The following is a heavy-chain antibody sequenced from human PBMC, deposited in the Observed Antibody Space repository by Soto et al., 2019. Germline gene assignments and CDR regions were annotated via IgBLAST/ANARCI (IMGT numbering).Heavy chain of an antibody. CDR3: ARATIQGAFDI. J-gene: IGHJ3*02. V-gene: IGHV4-34*01. Sequence: QVQLQQWGAGLLKPSETLSLTCAVYGGSFSGYYWSWIRQPPGKGLEWIGEMNHSGSTNYNPSLKNRVTISVDTSKNQFSLKLSSVTAADTAVYYCARATIQGAFDIWGQGTMVTVSS. CDR1: GGSFSGYY. D-gene: IGHD5-12*01. CDR2: MNHSGST.